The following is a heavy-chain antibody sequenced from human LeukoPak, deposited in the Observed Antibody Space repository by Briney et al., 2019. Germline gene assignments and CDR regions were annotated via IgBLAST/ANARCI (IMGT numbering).Heavy chain of an antibody. CDR2: ISAYSGNT. J-gene: IGHJ3*02. CDR1: GGTFSSYA. CDR3: ARERYYDSSGYYDAFDI. V-gene: IGHV1-18*01. Sequence: ASVKVSCKASGGTFSSYAISWVRQAPGQGLEWMGWISAYSGNTNYAQKLQGRVTMTTDTSTSTAYMELRSLRSDDTAVYYCARERYYDSSGYYDAFDIWGQGTMVTVSS. D-gene: IGHD3-22*01.